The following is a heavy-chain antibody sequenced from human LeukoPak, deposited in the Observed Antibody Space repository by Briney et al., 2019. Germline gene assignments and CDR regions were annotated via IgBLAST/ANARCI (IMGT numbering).Heavy chain of an antibody. D-gene: IGHD3-9*01. V-gene: IGHV3-20*04. CDR2: INWSGGST. CDR3: ARARSTGYYVADY. J-gene: IGHJ4*02. CDR1: GFTFDDYG. Sequence: PGGSLRLSCAASGFTFDDYGMGWVRQAPGKGLEWVSGINWSGGSTGYADSVKGRFTISRDNAKNSLYLQMNSLRAEDTALYYCARARSTGYYVADYWGQGTLVTVSS.